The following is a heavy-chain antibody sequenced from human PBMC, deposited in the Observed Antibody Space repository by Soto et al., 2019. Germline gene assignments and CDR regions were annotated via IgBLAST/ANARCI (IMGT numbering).Heavy chain of an antibody. CDR1: GFIFSAYG. V-gene: IGHV3-33*01. CDR2: INYVGSSK. CDR3: ARCKQKVIHCAMDV. Sequence: QVNLVESGGAGVRAGRSLRVSCEPPGFIFSAYGMHWVPQAPGKGREGGAFINYVGSSKFYGDPVKGRFTVSRDNSKNTLFLQLNSLRGEDTATYYCARCKQKVIHCAMDVWGQGATVTVTS. D-gene: IGHD2-21*01. J-gene: IGHJ6*02.